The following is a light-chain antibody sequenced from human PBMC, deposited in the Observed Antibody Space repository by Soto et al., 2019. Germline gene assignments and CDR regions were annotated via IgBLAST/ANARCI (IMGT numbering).Light chain of an antibody. CDR3: QQHNTYPLT. J-gene: IGKJ4*01. CDR1: QGINNY. Sequence: DIQLTQSPSFLSASVGDRVTITCRASQGINNYLAWYQQKPGKAPKLLIYAASTLQSGGPSRFSGSGSGTEFTLTISSLQPEDLATYYCQQHNTYPLTFGGGTKVEIK. V-gene: IGKV1-9*01. CDR2: AAS.